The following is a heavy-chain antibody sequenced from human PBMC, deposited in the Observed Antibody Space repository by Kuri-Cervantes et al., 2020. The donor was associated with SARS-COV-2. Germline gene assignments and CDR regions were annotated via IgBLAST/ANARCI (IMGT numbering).Heavy chain of an antibody. CDR2: IDLSDSYT. CDR3: ARSLGSYYSDAFDM. CDR1: QYSSTSNW. Sequence: KVSCKGAQYSSTSNWINWVRQMPGKSLEWMGRIDLSDSYTVYSPSFQGHVTISADKSISTAYLQWSSLKASDTAVYYCARSLGSYYSDAFDMWGQGTMVTVSS. D-gene: IGHD3-10*01. V-gene: IGHV5-10-1*01. J-gene: IGHJ3*02.